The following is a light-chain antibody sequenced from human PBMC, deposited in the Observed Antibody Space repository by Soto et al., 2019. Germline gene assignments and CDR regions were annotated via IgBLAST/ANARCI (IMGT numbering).Light chain of an antibody. Sequence: QSALTQPASVSGSHGQSITISCTGTSSDVGGYKYVSWYQQHPGKVPKLMIYEVSNRPSGVSNRFSVSKSGNTASLSISGLQAEDEAEYYCSSYTRSTTLNVLFGGGTKVTVL. CDR3: SSYTRSTTLNVL. J-gene: IGLJ2*01. V-gene: IGLV2-14*01. CDR2: EVS. CDR1: SSDVGGYKY.